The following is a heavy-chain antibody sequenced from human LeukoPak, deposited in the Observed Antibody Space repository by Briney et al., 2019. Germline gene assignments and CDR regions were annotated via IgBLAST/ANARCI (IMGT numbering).Heavy chain of an antibody. D-gene: IGHD5-18*01. CDR2: ISYDGSEK. J-gene: IGHJ4*02. CDR1: GFIFSSYA. CDR3: ARDLYSYGPFDY. Sequence: GGSLRLSCTASGFIFSSYAMSWVRQAPGKGLDWVALISYDGSEKSYADSVKGRFTISRHNTKNTLYLQINILRAEDTAVYYCARDLYSYGPFDYWGQGTLVTVSS. V-gene: IGHV3-30*04.